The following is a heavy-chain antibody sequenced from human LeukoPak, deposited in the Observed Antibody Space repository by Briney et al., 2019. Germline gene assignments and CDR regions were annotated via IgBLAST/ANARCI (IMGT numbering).Heavy chain of an antibody. CDR1: GYTFTSYA. V-gene: IGHV1-3*01. CDR3: ARVGDSSGYLPWGYGMDV. D-gene: IGHD3-22*01. Sequence: ASVKVSCKASGYTFTSYAMHWVRQAPGQRLEWMGWINAGNGNTKYSQKFQGRVTITRDTSASTAYMELSSLRSEDTAVYYCARVGDSSGYLPWGYGMDVWGQGTTVTVSS. CDR2: INAGNGNT. J-gene: IGHJ6*02.